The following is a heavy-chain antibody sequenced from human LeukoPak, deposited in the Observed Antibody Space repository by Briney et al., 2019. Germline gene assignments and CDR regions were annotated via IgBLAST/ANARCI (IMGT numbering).Heavy chain of an antibody. CDR3: AKDASTVTLHADY. Sequence: PGGSLRLSCSASGFTFSSFGMHWARQAPGKGLEWVAVLSYDGSNNYYADSVKGRFTISRDNSKNTLYLQMNSLRAEDTAVYYCAKDASTVTLHADYWGQGTLVTVSS. V-gene: IGHV3-30*18. J-gene: IGHJ4*02. CDR2: LSYDGSNN. D-gene: IGHD4-17*01. CDR1: GFTFSSFG.